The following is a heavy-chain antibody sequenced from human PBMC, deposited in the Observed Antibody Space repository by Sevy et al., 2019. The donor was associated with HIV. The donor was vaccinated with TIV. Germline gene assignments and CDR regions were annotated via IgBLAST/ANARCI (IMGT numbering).Heavy chain of an antibody. CDR3: AKVQTITMIVVVIRPVDYYGMDV. Sequence: GGSLRLSCAASGFTFSSYAMSWVRQAPGKGLEWVSPISGSGGSTYYADSVKGRFTISRDNSKNTLYLQMNSLRAEDTAVYYCAKVQTITMIVVVIRPVDYYGMDVWGQGTTVTVSS. CDR1: GFTFSSYA. CDR2: ISGSGGST. D-gene: IGHD3-22*01. V-gene: IGHV3-23*01. J-gene: IGHJ6*02.